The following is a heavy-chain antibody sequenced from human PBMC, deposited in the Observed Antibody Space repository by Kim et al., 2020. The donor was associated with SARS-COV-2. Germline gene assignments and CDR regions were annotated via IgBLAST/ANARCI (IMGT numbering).Heavy chain of an antibody. V-gene: IGHV3-21*01. J-gene: IGHJ4*02. Sequence: GGSLRLSCAASGFTFSSYSMNWVRQAPGKGLEWVSSISSSSSYIYYADSVKGRFTISRDNAKNSLYLQMNSLRAEDTAVYYCARRATVTRGPTDYWGQGTLVTVSS. CDR3: ARRATVTRGPTDY. CDR2: ISSSSSYI. CDR1: GFTFSSYS. D-gene: IGHD4-17*01.